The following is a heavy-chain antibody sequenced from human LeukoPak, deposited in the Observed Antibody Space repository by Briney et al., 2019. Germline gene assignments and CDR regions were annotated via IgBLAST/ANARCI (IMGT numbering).Heavy chain of an antibody. CDR3: AQVVGAPGTEYFQH. Sequence: PGRFLRLSCAASGFTFYDYAMHWVPQAPGKGLELVSGISWNSDSIDYAASVKGRFTISRDNVKNALYLQMNLLRADATALYYCAQVVGAPGTEYFQHWGQGNLATVTS. J-gene: IGHJ1*01. CDR1: GFTFYDYA. CDR2: ISWNSDSI. D-gene: IGHD1-26*01. V-gene: IGHV3-9*01.